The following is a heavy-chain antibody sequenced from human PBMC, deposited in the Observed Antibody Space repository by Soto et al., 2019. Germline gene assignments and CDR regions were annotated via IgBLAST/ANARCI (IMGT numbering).Heavy chain of an antibody. CDR2: IYYSGST. Sequence: QVQLQESGPGLVKPSETLSLTCTVSGGSISSYYWSWIRQPPGKGLEWIGYIYYSGSTNYNPSLKSRVTISVDTSKNQFSLKLSLKLSSVTAVDTAVYYCARRWGDYFDYWGQGTLVTVSS. CDR3: ARRWGDYFDY. D-gene: IGHD3-16*01. V-gene: IGHV4-59*08. CDR1: GGSISSYY. J-gene: IGHJ4*02.